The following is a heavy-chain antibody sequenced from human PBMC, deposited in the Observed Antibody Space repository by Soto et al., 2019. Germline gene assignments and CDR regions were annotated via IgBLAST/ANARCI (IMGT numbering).Heavy chain of an antibody. Sequence: PSETLSLTCTVSGGSISSGGYYWSWIRQHPGKGLEWIGYIYYSGSTYYNPSLKSRVTISVDTSKNQFSLKLSSATAADTAVYYCARDDFWSGYYNTWGQGTLVTVSS. J-gene: IGHJ5*02. CDR2: IYYSGST. CDR3: ARDDFWSGYYNT. CDR1: GGSISSGGYY. D-gene: IGHD3-3*01. V-gene: IGHV4-31*03.